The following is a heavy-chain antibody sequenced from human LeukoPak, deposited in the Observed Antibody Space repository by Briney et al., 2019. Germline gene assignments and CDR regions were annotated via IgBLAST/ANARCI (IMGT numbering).Heavy chain of an antibody. CDR3: AKDPHYGSGSGWRVFDY. CDR2: ISGSGGST. D-gene: IGHD3-10*01. Sequence: PGGSLRLSCAASGFTFSSYAMSWVRQAPGKGLEWVSAISGSGGSTYYADSVKGRFTISRDNSKNTLYLQMNSLRAEDTAVYYCAKDPHYGSGSGWRVFDYWGQGTLVTVSS. V-gene: IGHV3-23*01. J-gene: IGHJ4*02. CDR1: GFTFSSYA.